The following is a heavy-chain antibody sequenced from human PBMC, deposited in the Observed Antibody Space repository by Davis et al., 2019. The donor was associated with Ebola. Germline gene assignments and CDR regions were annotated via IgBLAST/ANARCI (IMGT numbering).Heavy chain of an antibody. CDR3: AKDRYYFDSTDHQYYFDY. CDR2: LSGGSGSI. Sequence: GESLKTSCAASGFIFSQYAMSWVRQAPGKGLEWVSGLSGGSGSISYVDSVKGRFTISRDNSKNTLYLQMNSLRAEDTAVYYCAKDRYYFDSTDHQYYFDYWGQGTVVTVSS. CDR1: GFIFSQYA. V-gene: IGHV3-23*01. J-gene: IGHJ4*02. D-gene: IGHD3-22*01.